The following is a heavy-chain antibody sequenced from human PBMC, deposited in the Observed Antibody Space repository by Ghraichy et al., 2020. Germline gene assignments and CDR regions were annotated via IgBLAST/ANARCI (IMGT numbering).Heavy chain of an antibody. Sequence: GESLNISCAASGFSFSYSWMHWVRQAPGKGLVWVSRINRDGSSTNYADSVKGRFTISRDNAKNTLYLEMNSLRAEDTAVYYCARVAQDGYNLLDKWGHGTLVTVSS. D-gene: IGHD5-24*01. CDR1: GFSFSYSW. V-gene: IGHV3-74*01. CDR3: ARVAQDGYNLLDK. CDR2: INRDGSST. J-gene: IGHJ4*01.